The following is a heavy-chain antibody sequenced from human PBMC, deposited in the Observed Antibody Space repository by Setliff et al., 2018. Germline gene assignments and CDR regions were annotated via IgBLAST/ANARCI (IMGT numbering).Heavy chain of an antibody. CDR3: ARVYDFWSGYSDNLNWFDP. D-gene: IGHD3-3*01. CDR2: ISSSSSTI. V-gene: IGHV3-48*01. CDR1: GFTFSSYS. Sequence: PGGSLRLSCAASGFTFSSYSMNWVRQAPGKGLEWVSYISSSSSTIYYADSVKGRFTISRDNAKNSLYLQMNSLRAEDTAVYYCARVYDFWSGYSDNLNWFDPWGQGTLVTVSS. J-gene: IGHJ5*02.